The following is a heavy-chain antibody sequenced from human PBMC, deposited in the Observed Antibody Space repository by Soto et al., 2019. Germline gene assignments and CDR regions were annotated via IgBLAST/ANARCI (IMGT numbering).Heavy chain of an antibody. J-gene: IGHJ6*02. CDR3: AKHLLAVAGYLLGMDV. V-gene: IGHV3-30*18. D-gene: IGHD6-19*01. Sequence: QVQLVESGGGVVQPGRSLRLSCAASGFTFSSYGMHWVRQAPGKGLEWVAVISHDGSNKYFADSVKGRFTISRDNSQNTLYLHMKSLRAEDPAVYYCAKHLLAVAGYLLGMDVWGQGTTVTVSS. CDR1: GFTFSSYG. CDR2: ISHDGSNK.